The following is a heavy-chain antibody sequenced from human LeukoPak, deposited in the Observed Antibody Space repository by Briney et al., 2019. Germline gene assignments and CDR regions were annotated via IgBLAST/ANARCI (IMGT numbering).Heavy chain of an antibody. CDR2: IYYSGST. D-gene: IGHD5-18*01. CDR3: ARSGVDTAMVLLPYYYYYGMDV. J-gene: IGHJ6*02. CDR1: GGSLSSYY. Sequence: SETLSLTCTVSGGSLSSYYWSWLRQPPGKGLEWIGYIYYSGSTNYNPSLKSRVTISVDTSKNQFSLKLSSVTAADTAVYYCARSGVDTAMVLLPYYYYYGMDVWGQGTTVTVSS. V-gene: IGHV4-59*08.